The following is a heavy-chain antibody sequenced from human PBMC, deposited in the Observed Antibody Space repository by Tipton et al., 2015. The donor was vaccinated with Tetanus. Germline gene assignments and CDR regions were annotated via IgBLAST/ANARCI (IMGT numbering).Heavy chain of an antibody. V-gene: IGHV3-7*01. J-gene: IGHJ6*02. Sequence: GSLRLSCAASGFTLSTYWMSWVRQAPGKGLEWVASIKQDGSEKYYVDSVKGRFTISRDNAKNTVYLQMNSLRAEDTAVYFCARRSLTNYGLDVWGQGTPVTVSS. CDR3: ARRSLTNYGLDV. D-gene: IGHD1-1*01. CDR1: GFTLSTYW. CDR2: IKQDGSEK.